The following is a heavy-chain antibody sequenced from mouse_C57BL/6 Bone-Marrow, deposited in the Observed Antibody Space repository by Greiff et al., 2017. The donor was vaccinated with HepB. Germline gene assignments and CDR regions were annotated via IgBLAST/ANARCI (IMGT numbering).Heavy chain of an antibody. Sequence: VQLQQSGPELVKPGASVKMSCKASGYTFTDYNMHWVKQSHGKSLEWIGYINPNNGGTSYNQKFKGKATFTVNKSSSTAYMELRSLTSEDSAVYYCARPYYGNYDWYFDVWGTGTTVTVSS. CDR2: INPNNGGT. V-gene: IGHV1-22*01. J-gene: IGHJ1*03. D-gene: IGHD2-10*01. CDR3: ARPYYGNYDWYFDV. CDR1: GYTFTDYN.